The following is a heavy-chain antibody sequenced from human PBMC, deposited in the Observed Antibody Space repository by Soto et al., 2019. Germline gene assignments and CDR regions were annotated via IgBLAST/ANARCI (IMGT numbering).Heavy chain of an antibody. J-gene: IGHJ5*02. D-gene: IGHD6-19*01. CDR2: IIPIFGTA. Sequence: QVQLVQSGAEVKKPGSSVKVSCKASGGTFSSYAISWVRQAPGQGLEWMGGIIPIFGTANYAQKFQGRVTITADESTSTAYMELSSLRSEDTAVYYCARDRSIAVAGTSSWFDPWGQGTLVTVPS. CDR1: GGTFSSYA. V-gene: IGHV1-69*01. CDR3: ARDRSIAVAGTSSWFDP.